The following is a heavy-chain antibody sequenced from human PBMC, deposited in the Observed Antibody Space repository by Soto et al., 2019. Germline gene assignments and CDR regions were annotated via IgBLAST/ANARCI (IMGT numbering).Heavy chain of an antibody. CDR3: ARVGTMIVVKDAFDI. Sequence: QVQLVQSGGEVKKPGASVKVSCKASGDTFTNYGLSWVRQAHGQGLEWMGWISAYNGNTNYALKLQGRVTMTTDTSTSTAYMELRSLRSDDTAVYYCARVGTMIVVKDAFDIWGQGTMVTVSS. V-gene: IGHV1-18*01. CDR2: ISAYNGNT. D-gene: IGHD3-22*01. J-gene: IGHJ3*02. CDR1: GDTFTNYG.